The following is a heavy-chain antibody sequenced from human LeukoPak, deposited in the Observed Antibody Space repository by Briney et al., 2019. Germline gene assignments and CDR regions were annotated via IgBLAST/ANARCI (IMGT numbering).Heavy chain of an antibody. D-gene: IGHD3-22*01. CDR2: INPNSGGT. CDR3: ARDWFRSSSGYYYDWFDP. CDR1: GYTFTGYC. Sequence: ASVKVSCKASGYTFTGYCMHWVRQAPGQGLEWMGWINPNSGGTNYAQKFQGRVTMTRDTSISTAYMELSRLRSDDTAVYYCARDWFRSSSGYYYDWFDPWGQGTLVTVSS. V-gene: IGHV1-2*02. J-gene: IGHJ5*02.